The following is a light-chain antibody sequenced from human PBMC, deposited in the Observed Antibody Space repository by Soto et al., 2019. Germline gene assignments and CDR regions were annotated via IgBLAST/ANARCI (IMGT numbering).Light chain of an antibody. CDR1: QSISSW. V-gene: IGKV1-5*01. CDR3: QQYENYWT. CDR2: DAS. Sequence: DIPMPQSPSTLSATAGDRVTITCRASQSISSWLAWYQHKPGKAPKLLIYDASNLDSGVPSRFSGSGSGTEFSLTISNLQPDDCATYYCQQYENYWTFGQGTRVEIK. J-gene: IGKJ1*01.